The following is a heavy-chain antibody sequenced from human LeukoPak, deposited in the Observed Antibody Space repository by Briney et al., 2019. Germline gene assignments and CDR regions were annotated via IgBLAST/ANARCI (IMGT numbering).Heavy chain of an antibody. CDR3: AKGDNNWNYRSGTYYYYMDV. Sequence: GGSLRLSCAASGFTFSNAWMSWVRQAPGKGLEWVSTITGSGRTTYYADSVKGRFTISRDNSKNTLYLQMNSLRAEDTALYYCAKGDNNWNYRSGTYYYYMDVWGKGTTVTVSS. CDR2: ITGSGRTT. D-gene: IGHD1-7*01. V-gene: IGHV3-23*01. CDR1: GFTFSNAW. J-gene: IGHJ6*03.